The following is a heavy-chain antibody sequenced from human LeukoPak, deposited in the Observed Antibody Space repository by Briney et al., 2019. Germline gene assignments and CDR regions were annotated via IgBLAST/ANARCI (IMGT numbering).Heavy chain of an antibody. CDR2: VWYDGSEK. V-gene: IGHV3-33*01. Sequence: GGSLRLSCAASGFTFSSYGMHWVRQAPGKGLEWVAVVWYDGSEKYYADSVKGRFTISRDNSKNTLYLQMNSLRAEDTAVYYCAREEGYFDYWGQGTLVTVSS. J-gene: IGHJ4*02. CDR3: AREEGYFDY. CDR1: GFTFSSYG.